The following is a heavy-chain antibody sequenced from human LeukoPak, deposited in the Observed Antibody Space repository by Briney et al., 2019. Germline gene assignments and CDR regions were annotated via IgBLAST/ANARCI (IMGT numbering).Heavy chain of an antibody. Sequence: SETLSLTCTVSGGSLTSYFGSWIRQPPGKGLEWVGYIYHSVSTSYNPSLKSRVYIPEDTSKHQFSFKQSYVTAADTAVSYCARANPNWNPPDYWGQGTLVTVSS. J-gene: IGHJ4*02. CDR1: GGSLTSYF. D-gene: IGHD1-1*01. CDR3: ARANPNWNPPDY. CDR2: IYHSVST. V-gene: IGHV4-59*08.